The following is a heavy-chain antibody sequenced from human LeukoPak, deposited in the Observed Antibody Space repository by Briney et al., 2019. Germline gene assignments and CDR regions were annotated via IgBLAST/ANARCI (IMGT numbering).Heavy chain of an antibody. V-gene: IGHV1-2*02. CDR1: GYTFTGYY. CDR2: INPNSDGT. CDR3: ARGDYYDSSGYYYYYGMDV. Sequence: ASVKVSCKASGYTFTGYYMHWVRQAPGQGLEWMGWINPNSDGTNYAQKFQGRVTMTRDTSISTAYMELSRLRSDDTAVYYCARGDYYDSSGYYYYYGMDVWGQGTTVTVSS. D-gene: IGHD3-22*01. J-gene: IGHJ6*02.